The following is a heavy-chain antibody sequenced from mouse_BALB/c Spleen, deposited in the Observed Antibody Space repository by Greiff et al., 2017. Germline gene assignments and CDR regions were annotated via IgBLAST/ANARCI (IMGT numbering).Heavy chain of an antibody. CDR2: IYPYNGGT. V-gene: IGHV1S29*02. Sequence: EVQLQQSGPELVKPGASVKISCKASGYTFTDYNMHCVKQSHGKSLEWIGYIYPYNGGTGYNQKFKSKATLTVDNSSSTAYMELRSLTSEDSAVYYCARGFYYDYEGFAYWGQGTLVTVSA. D-gene: IGHD2-4*01. CDR3: ARGFYYDYEGFAY. J-gene: IGHJ3*01. CDR1: GYTFTDYN.